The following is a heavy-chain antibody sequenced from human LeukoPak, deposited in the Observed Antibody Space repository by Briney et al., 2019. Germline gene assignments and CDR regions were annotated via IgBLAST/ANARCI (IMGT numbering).Heavy chain of an antibody. Sequence: SETLSLTCTVSGGSISSSSYYWGWIRQPPGKGLEWIGSIYFSGSTYYNPSLKSRVPISVDTSKNQFSLKLSSVTAADTTIYYCASTSYDSSGYFDYWGQGTLVTVSS. CDR2: IYFSGST. D-gene: IGHD3-22*01. CDR1: GGSISSSSYY. V-gene: IGHV4-39*01. J-gene: IGHJ4*02. CDR3: ASTSYDSSGYFDY.